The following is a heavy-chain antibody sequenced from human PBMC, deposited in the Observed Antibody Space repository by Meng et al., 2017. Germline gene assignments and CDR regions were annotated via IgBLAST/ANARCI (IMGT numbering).Heavy chain of an antibody. CDR2: INSDGSST. V-gene: IGHV3-74*01. CDR1: GFTFSSYW. Sequence: GESLKISWAASGFTFSSYWMHWVRQAPGKGLVWVSRINSDGSSTSYEDSVKGRFTISRDNAKHMMYLQMNSLRAEDTAVYYCARDGEVAFDYWGQGTVVTVSS. CDR3: ARDGEVAFDY. J-gene: IGHJ4*02. D-gene: IGHD4-17*01.